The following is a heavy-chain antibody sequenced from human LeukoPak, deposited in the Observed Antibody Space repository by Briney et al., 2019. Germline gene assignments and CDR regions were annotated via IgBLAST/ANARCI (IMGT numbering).Heavy chain of an antibody. J-gene: IGHJ4*02. D-gene: IGHD4-17*01. CDR2: ISYDGSNK. Sequence: GGSLRLSCAASGFTFSSYAMHWVRQAPGKGLEWVAVISYDGSNKYYADSVKGRFTISRDNSKNTLYLQMNSLRAEDTAVYYCANYGDSFDYWGQGTLVTVSS. CDR1: GFTFSSYA. CDR3: ANYGDSFDY. V-gene: IGHV3-30-3*01.